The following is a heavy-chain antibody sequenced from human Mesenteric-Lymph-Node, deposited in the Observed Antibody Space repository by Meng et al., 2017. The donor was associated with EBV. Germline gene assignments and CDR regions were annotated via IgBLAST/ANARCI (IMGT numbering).Heavy chain of an antibody. V-gene: IGHV1-2*06. Sequence: QVQLVQSGAEVKKPGASVKVSCEASGYRFIGYYLHWVRQVPGQGLEWMGRIDPYSGGTNYAQKFQDRVTMTRDTSNSTAYMDLSRLTSDDTAVYYCARSSDYGDYVWGQGSLVTVSS. D-gene: IGHD4-17*01. CDR3: ARSSDYGDYV. J-gene: IGHJ4*02. CDR2: IDPYSGGT. CDR1: GYRFIGYY.